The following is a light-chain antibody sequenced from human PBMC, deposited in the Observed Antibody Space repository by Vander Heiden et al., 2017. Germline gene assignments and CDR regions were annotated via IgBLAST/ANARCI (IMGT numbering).Light chain of an antibody. V-gene: IGLV3-1*01. CDR1: KLGDKY. CDR2: QDT. CDR3: QAWDSSTVV. Sequence: SYALTQPPSVSVSPGQTASITCSGDKLGDKYACWYQQKPGQSPVLVVYQDTKRPSGIPERFYGSNSGNTATLTISGTQAMDEADYYCQAWDSSTVVFGGGTKLTVL. J-gene: IGLJ3*02.